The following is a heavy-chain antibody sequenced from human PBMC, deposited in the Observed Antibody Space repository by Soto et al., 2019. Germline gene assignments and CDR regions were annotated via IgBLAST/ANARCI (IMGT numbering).Heavy chain of an antibody. Sequence: EVQLVESGGGLVQPGGSLRLSCAASGFTFSSYAMHWVRQAPGKGLEYVSAISSNGGSTYYANSVKGRFTISRDNSKNTLYLQMGSLGAEDMSVYYCARDHMVRPRQDFRGYFYLWGRGNLVTGFS. CDR3: ARDHMVRPRQDFRGYFYL. D-gene: IGHD2-8*01. J-gene: IGHJ2*01. CDR1: GFTFSSYA. V-gene: IGHV3-64*01. CDR2: ISSNGGST.